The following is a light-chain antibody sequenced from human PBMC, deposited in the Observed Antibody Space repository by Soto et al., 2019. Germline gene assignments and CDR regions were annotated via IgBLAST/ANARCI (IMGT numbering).Light chain of an antibody. CDR1: QSISTW. CDR2: DAS. J-gene: IGKJ1*01. CDR3: QHYNDYSSWT. Sequence: DIQMTQSPSTLSASVGDRVTITCRASQSISTWLAWYQQNPGRAPTLLIYDASSLESGVPSRFSGSGSGTEFTLTISSLQTEDFATYYCQHYNDYSSWTFGQGTKVEIK. V-gene: IGKV1-5*01.